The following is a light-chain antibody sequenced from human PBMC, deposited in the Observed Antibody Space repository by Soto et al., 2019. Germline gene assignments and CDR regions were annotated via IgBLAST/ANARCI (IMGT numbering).Light chain of an antibody. J-gene: IGLJ1*01. CDR1: RSNIGSNT. V-gene: IGLV1-44*01. Sequence: QSVLTQPPSASGAPGQRVTISCSGSRSNIGSNTVNWYQQLPGTAPKLLIYSHNQRPSGVPDRFSVSKSGTSASLAISGLQYEDEADYYCATWDDHLDGYVFGTGTKLTVL. CDR3: ATWDDHLDGYV. CDR2: SHN.